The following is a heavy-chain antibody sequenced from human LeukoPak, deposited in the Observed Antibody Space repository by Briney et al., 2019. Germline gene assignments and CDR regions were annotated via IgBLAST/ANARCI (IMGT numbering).Heavy chain of an antibody. J-gene: IGHJ3*02. D-gene: IGHD1-1*01. Sequence: GGSLTLSCAASRFRWSYHDMHWVRHAPGEGLEFVSSIGAAGAHTFYAGSVKGRFTISRHTFQSTMYLQIAGLRPETSAVYSCARELGGTKTGGYDMGGQGTVVTV. V-gene: IGHV3-64*02. CDR3: ARELGGTKTGGYDM. CDR2: IGAAGAHT. CDR1: RFRWSYHD.